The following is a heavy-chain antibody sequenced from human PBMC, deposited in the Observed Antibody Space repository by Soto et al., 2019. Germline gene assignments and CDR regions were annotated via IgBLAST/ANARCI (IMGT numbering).Heavy chain of an antibody. CDR1: GGSTSTSY. V-gene: IGHV4-59*01. D-gene: IGHD3-22*01. CDR3: ARSYYDRSGYSKCFVP. Sequence: SEPWSLSCTASGGSTSTSYWSWFRQPPGERLEWIGYVHSSGSTNYNPSLKSRVTMSLDTSKNQSSLNLSSVTAADTAVYYCARSYYDRSGYSKCFVPWGQGPLV. J-gene: IGHJ5*02. CDR2: VHSSGST.